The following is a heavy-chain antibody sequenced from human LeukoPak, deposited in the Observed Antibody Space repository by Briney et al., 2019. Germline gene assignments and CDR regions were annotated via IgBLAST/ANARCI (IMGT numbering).Heavy chain of an antibody. D-gene: IGHD3-10*01. CDR1: GFTFSSYA. CDR2: ISGSGGST. J-gene: IGHJ4*02. V-gene: IGHV3-23*01. CDR3: AKNTITMVRGTPADY. Sequence: GGSLRLSCAASGFTFSSYAMSWVRQAPGKGLEWVSAISGSGGSTYYADSVKGRFTISGDNSKNTLYLQMNSLRAEDTAVYYCAKNTITMVRGTPADYWGQGTLVTVSS.